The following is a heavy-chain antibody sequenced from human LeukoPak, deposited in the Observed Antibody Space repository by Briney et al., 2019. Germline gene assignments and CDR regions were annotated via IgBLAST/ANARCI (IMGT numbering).Heavy chain of an antibody. CDR2: INGST. D-gene: IGHD1-26*01. CDR1: GFTFSDAW. V-gene: IGHV3-23*01. Sequence: TGGSLRLSCAASGFTFSDAWMSWVRQAPGKGLEWVSGINGSTYYADSVKGRFTISRDNSKNTLFLQMNSLRAEDTAVYYCAKAGSIRFDYWGQGTLVTVSS. J-gene: IGHJ4*02. CDR3: AKAGSIRFDY.